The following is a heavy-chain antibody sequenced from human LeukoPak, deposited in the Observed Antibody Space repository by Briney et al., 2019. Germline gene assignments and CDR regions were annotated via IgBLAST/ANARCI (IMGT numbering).Heavy chain of an antibody. CDR3: ATRRYCSSTSCYWGHYYGMDV. D-gene: IGHD2-2*01. V-gene: IGHV1-24*01. Sequence: GASVKVSCKVSGYTLTELSMHWVRQAPGKGLEWMGGFDPEDGETIYAQKFQGRVTMTEDTSTDTAYMELSSLRSEDTAVYYCATRRYCSSTSCYWGHYYGMDVWGQGTTVTVSS. J-gene: IGHJ6*02. CDR2: FDPEDGET. CDR1: GYTLTELS.